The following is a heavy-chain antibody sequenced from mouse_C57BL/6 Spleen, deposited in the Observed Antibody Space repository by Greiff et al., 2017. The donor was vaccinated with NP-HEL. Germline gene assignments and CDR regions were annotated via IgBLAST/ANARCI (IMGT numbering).Heavy chain of an antibody. CDR2: ISYDGSN. J-gene: IGHJ2*01. Sequence: EVKLEESGPGLMKPSQSLSLTCSVTGYSITSGYYWNWIRQFPGNKLEWMGYISYDGSNNYNPSLKNRISITRDTSKNQFFLKLNSVTTEDTATYYCARDDGGYWGQGTTLTVSS. CDR1: GYSITSGYY. V-gene: IGHV3-6*01. CDR3: ARDDGGY.